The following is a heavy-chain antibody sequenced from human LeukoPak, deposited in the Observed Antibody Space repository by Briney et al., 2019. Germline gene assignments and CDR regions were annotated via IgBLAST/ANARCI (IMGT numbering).Heavy chain of an antibody. V-gene: IGHV3-23*01. D-gene: IGHD5-24*01. CDR3: AKPLEAYYYYGMDV. Sequence: GGSLRLSCAASGFTFSSYAMTWVRQAPGKGLEWVSVISGSGGSTYYADSVKGRFTISRDNSKNTLYLQMNSLRAEDTAVYYCAKPLEAYYYYGMDVWGQGTTVTVSS. CDR2: ISGSGGST. J-gene: IGHJ6*02. CDR1: GFTFSSYA.